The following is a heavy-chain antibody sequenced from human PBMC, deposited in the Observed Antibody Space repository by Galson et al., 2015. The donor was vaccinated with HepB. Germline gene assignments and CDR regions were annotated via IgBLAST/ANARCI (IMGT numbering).Heavy chain of an antibody. CDR1: GFTFSSYW. V-gene: IGHV3-7*03. J-gene: IGHJ6*02. Sequence: SLRLSCAASGFTFSSYWMSWVRQAPGKGLEWVANIKQDGSEKYYVDSVKGRFTISRDNAKNSLYLQMNSLRAEDTAVYYCARYYYYGSGSYYTYYYYYGMDVWGQGTTVTVSS. CDR3: ARYYYYGSGSYYTYYYYYGMDV. CDR2: IKQDGSEK. D-gene: IGHD3-10*01.